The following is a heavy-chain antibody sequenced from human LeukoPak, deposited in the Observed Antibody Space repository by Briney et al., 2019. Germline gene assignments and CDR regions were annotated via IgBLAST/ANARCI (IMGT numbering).Heavy chain of an antibody. V-gene: IGHV1-2*02. CDR2: FNPHNGDT. D-gene: IGHD2-15*01. CDR1: GYTFIGYY. J-gene: IGHJ4*02. CDR3: ATVRDIVVGGGPYYFDY. Sequence: ASVKVSCKASGYTFIGYYLHWVRQARGQGLEWMGWFNPHNGDTNYAQRFQGRVAMTRDTSITTAYMELNRLKSDDTAVYYCATVRDIVVGGGPYYFDYWGQGTLVTVSS.